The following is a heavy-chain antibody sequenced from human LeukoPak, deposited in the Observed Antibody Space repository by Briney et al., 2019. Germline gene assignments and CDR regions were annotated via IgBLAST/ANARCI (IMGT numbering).Heavy chain of an antibody. J-gene: IGHJ5*02. CDR2: ISHSGST. CDR3: ARDLWFGEYNWFDP. Sequence: SQTLSLTCTVSGGSISSGGYFWSWVRQHPGKGLEWIGYISHSGSTYYNPSLKSRVTISLDTSKDRFSLRLSSVTAADTAVYYCARDLWFGEYNWFDPRGQGTLVTVSS. CDR1: GGSISSGGYF. V-gene: IGHV4-31*03. D-gene: IGHD3-10*01.